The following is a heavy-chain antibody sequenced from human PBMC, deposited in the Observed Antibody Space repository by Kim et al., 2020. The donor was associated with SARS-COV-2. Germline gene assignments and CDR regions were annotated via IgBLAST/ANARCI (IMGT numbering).Heavy chain of an antibody. CDR1: GYTFTSYG. CDR2: ISAYNGNT. J-gene: IGHJ6*02. V-gene: IGHV1-18*01. Sequence: ASVKVSCKASGYTFTSYGISWVRQAPGQGLEWMGWISAYNGNTNYAQKLQGRVTMTTDTSTSTAYMELRSLRSDDTAVYYCARDQEAYCGGDCYSYYYYGMDVWGQGTTVTVSS. D-gene: IGHD2-21*02. CDR3: ARDQEAYCGGDCYSYYYYGMDV.